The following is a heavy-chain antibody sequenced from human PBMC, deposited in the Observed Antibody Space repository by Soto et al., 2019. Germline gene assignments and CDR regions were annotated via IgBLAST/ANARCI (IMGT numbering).Heavy chain of an antibody. J-gene: IGHJ4*02. CDR2: INHSGIT. CDR3: AIGPRMWLAGGGY. D-gene: IGHD6-19*01. CDR1: GGSFSGYY. V-gene: IGHV4-34*01. Sequence: SETLSLTCAVYGGSFSGYYWSWIRQPPGKGLEWLGEINHSGITDYNPSLKSRITISIDTPKKQFSLKLDSVTAADTAVYYCAIGPRMWLAGGGYWGQGTQVTVSS.